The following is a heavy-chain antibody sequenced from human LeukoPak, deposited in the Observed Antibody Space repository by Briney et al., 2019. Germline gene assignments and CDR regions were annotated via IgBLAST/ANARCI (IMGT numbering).Heavy chain of an antibody. Sequence: GGSLRLSCAASGFTFSSYAMSWVRQAPGKGLEWVSAISGSGGSTYYADSVKGRFTISRDNSKNTLYLQMNSLRAEDTAVYYCAKDQGVQLHRGHKHNWFDPWGQGTLVTVSS. CDR2: ISGSGGST. V-gene: IGHV3-23*01. CDR3: AKDQGVQLHRGHKHNWFDP. CDR1: GFTFSSYA. J-gene: IGHJ5*02. D-gene: IGHD5-18*01.